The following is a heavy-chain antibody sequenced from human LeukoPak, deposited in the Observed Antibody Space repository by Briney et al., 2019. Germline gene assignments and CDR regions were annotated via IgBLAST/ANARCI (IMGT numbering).Heavy chain of an antibody. V-gene: IGHV1-8*01. Sequence: GASVKVSCKASGYTFTSYDINWVRQATGQGLEWMGWMNPNSGNTGYAQKFQGRVTMTRNTSISTAYMELSSLRSEDTAVYYCARENYDFWSGYLLMDVWGQETTVTVSS. CDR2: MNPNSGNT. J-gene: IGHJ6*02. CDR1: GYTFTSYD. D-gene: IGHD3-3*01. CDR3: ARENYDFWSGYLLMDV.